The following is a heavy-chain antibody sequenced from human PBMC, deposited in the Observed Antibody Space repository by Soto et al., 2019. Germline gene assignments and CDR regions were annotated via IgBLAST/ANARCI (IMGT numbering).Heavy chain of an antibody. Sequence: GSLRLSCAASGFTFSSYAMSWVRQAPGKGLEWVSAISGSGGSTYYADSVKGRFTISRDNSKNTLYLQMNSLRAEDTAVYYCAKDGNPIPYLTGYYRLGWFDPWGQGTLVTVSS. CDR2: ISGSGGST. D-gene: IGHD3-9*01. CDR1: GFTFSSYA. CDR3: AKDGNPIPYLTGYYRLGWFDP. V-gene: IGHV3-23*01. J-gene: IGHJ5*02.